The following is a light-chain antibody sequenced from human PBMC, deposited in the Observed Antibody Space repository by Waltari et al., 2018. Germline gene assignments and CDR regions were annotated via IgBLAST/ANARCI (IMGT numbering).Light chain of an antibody. V-gene: IGKV3-20*01. CDR2: GAS. CDR1: QSVSVS. J-gene: IGKJ1*01. Sequence: SCRASQSVSVSLAWYQQKPGQAPRLLIYGASSRATGIPDRFSGGGSGTDFSLTISRLEPEDFAVYYCQHYLRLPATFGQGTKVEIK. CDR3: QHYLRLPAT.